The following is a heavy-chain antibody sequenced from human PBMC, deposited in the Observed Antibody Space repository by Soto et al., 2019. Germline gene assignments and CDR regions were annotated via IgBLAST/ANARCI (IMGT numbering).Heavy chain of an antibody. CDR1: GFTFSSYA. V-gene: IGHV3-23*01. Sequence: VGSLRLSCAASGFTFSSYAMSWVRQAPGKGLEWVSAISGSGGSTYYADSVKGRFTISRDNSKNTLYLQMNSLRAEDTAVYYCAKRYCSSTSCYTGYYYYYYGMDVWGQGTTVTVSS. D-gene: IGHD2-2*02. CDR2: ISGSGGST. J-gene: IGHJ6*02. CDR3: AKRYCSSTSCYTGYYYYYYGMDV.